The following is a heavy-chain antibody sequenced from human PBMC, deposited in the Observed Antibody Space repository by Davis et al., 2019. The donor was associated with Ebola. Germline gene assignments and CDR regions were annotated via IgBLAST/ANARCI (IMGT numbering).Heavy chain of an antibody. CDR3: ARLLGYYGMDV. CDR2: IYYSGST. J-gene: IGHJ6*02. D-gene: IGHD2/OR15-2a*01. CDR1: GGSISSSSYY. Sequence: GSLRLSCTVSGGSISSSSYYWGWIRQPPGKGLEWIGYIYYSGSTNYNPSLKSRVTISVDTSKNQFSLKLSSVTAADTAVYYCARLLGYYGMDVWGQGTTVTVSS. V-gene: IGHV4-61*05.